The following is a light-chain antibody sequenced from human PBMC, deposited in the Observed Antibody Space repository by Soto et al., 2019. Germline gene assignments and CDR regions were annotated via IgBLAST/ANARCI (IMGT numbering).Light chain of an antibody. CDR3: AAWDDNLNGPHWV. J-gene: IGLJ3*02. CDR1: NSNIGSNT. CDR2: SNN. V-gene: IGLV1-44*01. Sequence: VLTQPPSASGTPGQRVTISCSGSNSNIGSNTVNWYQQLPGTAPKLLIYSNNQRPSGVPDRFSGSKSGTSASLAISGLQSEDEADYYCAAWDDNLNGPHWVFGGGTKLTVL.